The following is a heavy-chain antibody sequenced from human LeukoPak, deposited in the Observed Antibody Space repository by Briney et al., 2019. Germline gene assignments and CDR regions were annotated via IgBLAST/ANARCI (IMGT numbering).Heavy chain of an antibody. Sequence: GGSLRLSCAASGFTFSSYAMSWVRQAPGKGLEWVSAISGSGGSTYYADSVNGRIAISRDNSKNTLYLQMNSLRAEDTAVYYCSKLPIRNRRSTGCYLWGQGTLVTVSS. CDR1: GFTFSSYA. CDR2: ISGSGGST. J-gene: IGHJ4*02. CDR3: SKLPIRNRRSTGCYL. D-gene: IGHD2-2*01. V-gene: IGHV3-23*01.